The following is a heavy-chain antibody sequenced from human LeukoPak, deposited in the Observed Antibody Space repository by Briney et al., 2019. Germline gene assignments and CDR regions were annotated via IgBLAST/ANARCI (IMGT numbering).Heavy chain of an antibody. J-gene: IGHJ6*03. D-gene: IGHD3-16*01. CDR1: GGSISSYY. V-gene: IGHV4-59*01. CDR2: VYYSGYT. CDR3: ARETSQKGAHYMDV. Sequence: SETLSLTCTVSGGSISSYYWSWIRQPPGKGLEYIGYVYYSGYTNYNPSLKSRVTISVDTSKNQFSLKLSSVTAADTAVYYCARETSQKGAHYMDVWGKGTTVTISS.